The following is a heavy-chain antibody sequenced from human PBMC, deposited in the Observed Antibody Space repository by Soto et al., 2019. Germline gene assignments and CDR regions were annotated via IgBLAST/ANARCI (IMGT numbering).Heavy chain of an antibody. Sequence: QITWKESGRTLVKPTQTLTLTYTFSGFSLSTSGMGVGWIRQPPGKALEWLALIYWDDDKRYSPSLKSRLTITKDTSKNQVVLTMTNMEPVDTATYYCAHSEIGDAFDIWGHGTMVTVSS. CDR3: AHSEIGDAFDI. D-gene: IGHD3-22*01. CDR2: IYWDDDK. V-gene: IGHV2-5*02. J-gene: IGHJ3*02. CDR1: GFSLSTSGMG.